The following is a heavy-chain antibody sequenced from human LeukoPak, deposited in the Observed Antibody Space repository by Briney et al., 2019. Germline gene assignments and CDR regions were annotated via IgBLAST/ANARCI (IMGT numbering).Heavy chain of an antibody. D-gene: IGHD2-15*01. V-gene: IGHV1-2*02. CDR2: INPNDGGT. CDR1: GYTFTGYF. J-gene: IGHJ4*02. CDR3: ARENSGGWYYFDY. Sequence: GASVKVSCKASGYTFTGYFIHWLRQAPGQGLEWVGWINPNDGGTNYAQKFQGRVTMTRDTSTSTVVMELSSLRSEDTAVFFCARENSGGWYYFDYWGQGTLVTVSS.